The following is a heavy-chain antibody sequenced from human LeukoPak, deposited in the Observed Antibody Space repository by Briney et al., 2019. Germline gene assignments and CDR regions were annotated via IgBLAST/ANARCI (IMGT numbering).Heavy chain of an antibody. CDR2: ITGTGENT. CDR3: AKIGGYFDY. Sequence: GGSLRLSCAASGFTFRSNSMSWVRQAPGKGLEWVSAITGTGENTYYADFVKGRFTTSRDNSKNTLYLQMNSLRAEDTAVYYCAKIGGYFDYWGQGTLVTVSS. J-gene: IGHJ4*02. CDR1: GFTFRSNS. V-gene: IGHV3-23*01. D-gene: IGHD3-10*01.